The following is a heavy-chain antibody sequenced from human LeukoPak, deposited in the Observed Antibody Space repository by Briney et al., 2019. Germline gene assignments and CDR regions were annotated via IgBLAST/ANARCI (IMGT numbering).Heavy chain of an antibody. J-gene: IGHJ3*02. V-gene: IGHV1-2*02. D-gene: IGHD3-3*01. CDR1: GYTFTGYY. CDR3: ARHHRSDFWSGYDPPAFDI. Sequence: GASVKVSCKASGYTFTGYYMHWVRQAPGQGREWMGWINPNSGGTNYAQKFQGRVTMTRDTSISTAYMELSRLRSDDTAVYYCARHHRSDFWSGYDPPAFDIWGQGTMVTVSS. CDR2: INPNSGGT.